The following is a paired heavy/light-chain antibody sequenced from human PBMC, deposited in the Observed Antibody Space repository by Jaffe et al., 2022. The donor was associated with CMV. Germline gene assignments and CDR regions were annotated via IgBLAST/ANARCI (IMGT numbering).Heavy chain of an antibody. CDR1: GGSISSAGHY. Sequence: QVQLQESGPGLVKPSQTLSLSCTVSGGSISSAGHYWSWIRQLPGKGLEWIGYIYYSGSTYYNASLQSRVTISVDTSKNQFSLKLSSVTAADTAIYYCARTAIVELGYFDLWGRGSLVTVSS. D-gene: IGHD3-22*01. J-gene: IGHJ2*01. CDR3: ARTAIVELGYFDL. CDR2: IYYSGST. V-gene: IGHV4-31*03.
Light chain of an antibody. Sequence: EIVLTQSLVTLSLSPGERATLSCRASQSVNNRYLAWYQQKPGQAPRLLIYGASNRATGIPDRFSGSGSGTDFTLTISRLEPEDFAVYYCQEYGNSLTFGGGTKVEIK. V-gene: IGKV3-20*01. J-gene: IGKJ4*01. CDR1: QSVNNRY. CDR2: GAS. CDR3: QEYGNSLT.